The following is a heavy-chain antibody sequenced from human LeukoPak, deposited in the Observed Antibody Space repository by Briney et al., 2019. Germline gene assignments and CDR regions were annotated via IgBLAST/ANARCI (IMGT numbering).Heavy chain of an antibody. CDR3: ATGYINGYEH. CDR1: GFTFATHW. D-gene: IGHD5-18*01. J-gene: IGHJ4*02. V-gene: IGHV3-74*01. CDR2: TKGDERTT. Sequence: GGSLRLSCAASGFTFATHWMHWVRQRPGEGLVWVSLTKGDERTTSYADSVKGRFTISRDNAKNTIDLQMDSLRVEDTAVYYCATGYINGYEHWGQGSLVTVSS.